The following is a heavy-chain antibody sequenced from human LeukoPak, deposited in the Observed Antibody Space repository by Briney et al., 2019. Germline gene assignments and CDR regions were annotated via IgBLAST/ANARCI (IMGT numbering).Heavy chain of an antibody. Sequence: PGGSLRLSCAASGFTFSSYGMHWVRQAPGKGLEWVAFIRYDGSNKYYADSVKGRFTISRDNSKNTLYLQMNSLRAEDTAVYYCAREGRGTYCGGDCYLGIWGQGTMVTVSS. CDR2: IRYDGSNK. J-gene: IGHJ3*02. D-gene: IGHD2-21*02. CDR1: GFTFSSYG. V-gene: IGHV3-30*02. CDR3: AREGRGTYCGGDCYLGI.